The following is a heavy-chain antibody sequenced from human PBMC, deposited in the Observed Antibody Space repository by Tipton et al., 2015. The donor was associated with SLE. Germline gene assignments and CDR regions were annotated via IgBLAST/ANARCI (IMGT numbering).Heavy chain of an antibody. Sequence: SGFTYSGYAMHWVRQAPGKGLEWVAFIRADGSNKDYADSVKGRFTISRDNSKNTLYLQMNRLRVEDPAVYYCAGGTGAYFDHWGQGTLVTVSS. D-gene: IGHD3-16*01. V-gene: IGHV3-30*02. CDR1: GFTYSGYA. CDR3: AGGTGAYFDH. CDR2: IRADGSNK. J-gene: IGHJ4*02.